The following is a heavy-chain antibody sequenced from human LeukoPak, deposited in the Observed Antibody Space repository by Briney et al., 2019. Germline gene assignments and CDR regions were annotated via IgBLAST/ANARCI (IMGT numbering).Heavy chain of an antibody. J-gene: IGHJ4*02. Sequence: PGRSLRLSCAASGFIFSSYAMHWVRQAPGKGLEWVAVISYDGSNKYYADSVKGRFTISRDNSKNTLYLQMNSLRAEDTAVYYCARGGYYDSPILDYWGQGTLVTVSS. CDR2: ISYDGSNK. V-gene: IGHV3-30-3*01. D-gene: IGHD3-22*01. CDR3: ARGGYYDSPILDY. CDR1: GFIFSSYA.